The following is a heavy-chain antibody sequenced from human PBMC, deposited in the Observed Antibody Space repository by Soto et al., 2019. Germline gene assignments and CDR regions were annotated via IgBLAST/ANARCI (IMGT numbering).Heavy chain of an antibody. CDR1: GFTFSSYG. CDR2: ISYDGSNK. V-gene: IGHV3-30*18. J-gene: IGHJ6*02. CDR3: AKDGGSPYGMDV. D-gene: IGHD3-16*01. Sequence: GGSLRLSCAASGFTFSSYGMHWVRQAPGKGLEWVAVISYDGSNKYYADSVKGRFTISRDNSKNTLYLQMNSLRAEDTAVYYCAKDGGSPYGMDVWGQGTTVTVSS.